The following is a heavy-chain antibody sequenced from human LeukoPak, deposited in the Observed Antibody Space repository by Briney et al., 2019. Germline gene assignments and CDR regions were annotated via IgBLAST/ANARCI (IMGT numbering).Heavy chain of an antibody. D-gene: IGHD3-22*01. CDR1: GGSISDYH. Sequence: SETLSLTCTVSGGSISDYHWTWIRQSPGKTLEWIGCTHKSGSTHYNPSLRSRVTISLDTSKSQFSLKLSSVTAADTAVYYCARYMIALGVRYYYYMDVWGKGTTVTISS. CDR3: ARYMIALGVRYYYYMDV. J-gene: IGHJ6*03. CDR2: THKSGST. V-gene: IGHV4-59*01.